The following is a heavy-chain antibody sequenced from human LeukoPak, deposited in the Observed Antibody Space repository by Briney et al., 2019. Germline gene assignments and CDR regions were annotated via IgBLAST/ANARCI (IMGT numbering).Heavy chain of an antibody. J-gene: IGHJ4*02. Sequence: TGGSLRLSCAASGFTFSSYGMHWVRQAPGKGLEWVAVIWYDGSNKYYADSVKGRFTISRDNSKNTLYLQMNSLRAEDTAVYYCAKGQGYNYGDSIDYWGQGTLVTVSS. D-gene: IGHD5-18*01. CDR2: IWYDGSNK. CDR3: AKGQGYNYGDSIDY. CDR1: GFTFSSYG. V-gene: IGHV3-33*06.